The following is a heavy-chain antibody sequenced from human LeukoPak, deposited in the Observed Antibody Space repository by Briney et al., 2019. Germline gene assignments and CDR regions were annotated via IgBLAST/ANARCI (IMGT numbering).Heavy chain of an antibody. CDR3: ARGNVLRFLEWLIPNHSKIGYFDY. Sequence: ASVKVSCKASGYTFTGYYIHWVRQAPGHGLECLGWINPSSGETHYPHNFQGRVTLTRDTSITTVYMELSGLKSDDTAVYYCARGNVLRFLEWLIPNHSKIGYFDYWGQGTLVTVSS. J-gene: IGHJ4*02. D-gene: IGHD3-3*01. CDR2: INPSSGET. CDR1: GYTFTGYY. V-gene: IGHV1-2*02.